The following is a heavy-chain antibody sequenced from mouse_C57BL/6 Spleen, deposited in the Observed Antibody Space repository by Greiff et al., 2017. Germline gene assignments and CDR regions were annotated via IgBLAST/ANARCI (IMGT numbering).Heavy chain of an antibody. V-gene: IGHV1-69*01. CDR1: GYTFTSYW. CDR2: IDPSDSYT. D-gene: IGHD1-1*01. J-gene: IGHJ2*01. CDR3: ARGNYGSSWYYCDY. Sequence: QVQLQQPGAELVMPGASVKLSCKASGYTFTSYWMHWVKQRPGQGLEWIGEIDPSDSYTNYNQKFKGKSTLTVDKSSSTAYMQLSSLTSEDSAVYYCARGNYGSSWYYCDYWGQGTTLTVSS.